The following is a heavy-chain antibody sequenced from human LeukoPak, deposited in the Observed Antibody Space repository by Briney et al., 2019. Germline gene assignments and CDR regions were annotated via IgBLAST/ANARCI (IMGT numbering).Heavy chain of an antibody. CDR1: GFTFSDYY. V-gene: IGHV3-11*06. D-gene: IGHD3-10*01. Sequence: GGSLRLSCVASGFTFSDYYMSWIRQAPGKGLEWVSYISSSSSYIYYADSVKGRFTISGDNAKNSLYLQMNSLRAEDTAVYYCARVGSSSSLFDYWGQGTLVTVSS. J-gene: IGHJ4*02. CDR2: ISSSSSYI. CDR3: ARVGSSSSLFDY.